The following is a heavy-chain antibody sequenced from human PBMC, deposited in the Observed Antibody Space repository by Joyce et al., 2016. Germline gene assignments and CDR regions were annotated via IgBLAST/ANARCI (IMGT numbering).Heavy chain of an antibody. J-gene: IGHJ5*02. Sequence: QLQLRESGPGLIKPSETLSLICTVSGGSISSGTHYWDWLRQSPEKGLEWLGNVHYSGRTKYNPSLKRRVTMSVDRSRNLFSLKLNSVTASDTAIYYCARHQERLNRFDPWGPGSLVTVSS. CDR2: VHYSGRT. CDR1: GGSISSGTHY. V-gene: IGHV4-39*01. CDR3: ARHQERLNRFDP.